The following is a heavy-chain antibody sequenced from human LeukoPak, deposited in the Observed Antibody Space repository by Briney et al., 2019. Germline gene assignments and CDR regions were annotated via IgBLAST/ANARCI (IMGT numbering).Heavy chain of an antibody. D-gene: IGHD1-26*01. J-gene: IGHJ3*02. V-gene: IGHV4-4*07. CDR1: GGSINSYY. Sequence: SETLSLTCTVSGGSINSYYWSWIRQPAGKGLEWIGRFYTSGSITYNPSLKSRVTMTVDTSKNQFSLKLSSVTAADTAVYYCARHQWVPAFDIWGQGTMVTVSS. CDR2: FYTSGSI. CDR3: ARHQWVPAFDI.